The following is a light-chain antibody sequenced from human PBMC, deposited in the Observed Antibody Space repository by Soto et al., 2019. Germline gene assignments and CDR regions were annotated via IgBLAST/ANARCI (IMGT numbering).Light chain of an antibody. Sequence: DIVMTQSPDSLAVSLGEMATINCKSSQSVLYSSTNKNYLACYQQKPRQPPTLLISWLSTRESEVPDRFSGSGTGTDFTLTISSLQAEDVAVYYCQQYYSAPRTFGQGTKVEVK. CDR1: QSVLYSSTNKNY. CDR2: WLS. CDR3: QQYYSAPRT. V-gene: IGKV4-1*01. J-gene: IGKJ1*01.